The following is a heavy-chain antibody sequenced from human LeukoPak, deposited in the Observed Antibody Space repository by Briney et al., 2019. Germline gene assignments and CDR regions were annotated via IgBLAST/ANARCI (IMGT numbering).Heavy chain of an antibody. Sequence: GGSLRLSCAASGFTFNTFNMTWVPHAPGKGLEWVSSITSGGDYIYYADSVKGRFTTSRDNAKNSLSLQLNSLRVEDTAVYYCARGHYDVLAASYKWTPDYWGQGTLVTVSS. V-gene: IGHV3-21*01. D-gene: IGHD3-9*01. CDR1: GFTFNTFN. CDR2: ITSGGDYI. J-gene: IGHJ4*02. CDR3: ARGHYDVLAASYKWTPDY.